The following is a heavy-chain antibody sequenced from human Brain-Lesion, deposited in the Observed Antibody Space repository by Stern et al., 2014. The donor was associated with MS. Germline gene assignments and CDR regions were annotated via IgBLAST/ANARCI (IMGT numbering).Heavy chain of an antibody. V-gene: IGHV5-51*01. Sequence: VQLGQSGAEVKKPGESLKISCKGSGYRFTSNWIGWVRQMPGKGLEWMGIIWTGDSDTRYSPSFQGQVTISADKSISTAYLQWSSLQASDTAMYYCARRGDSSSSGFDYWGQGTLVIVSS. J-gene: IGHJ4*02. CDR3: ARRGDSSSSGFDY. D-gene: IGHD6-6*01. CDR2: IWTGDSDT. CDR1: GYRFTSNW.